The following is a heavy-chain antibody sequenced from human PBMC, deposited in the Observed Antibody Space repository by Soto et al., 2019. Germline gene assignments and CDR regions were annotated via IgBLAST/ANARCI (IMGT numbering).Heavy chain of an antibody. V-gene: IGHV4-34*01. CDR2: VKDGGHT. CDR1: GGSLRGYY. D-gene: IGHD5-12*01. CDR3: ARGQEGVVATH. J-gene: IGHJ4*02. Sequence: QVQLQQWGAGLLKPSETLSLNCAVTGGSLRGYYWSWIRQPPGKGLEWIGEVKDGGHTNYSPSLRGRVTVSPDTSNNQFSLRLNAVTAADTGVYYCARGQEGVVATHWDQGSLVTVSS.